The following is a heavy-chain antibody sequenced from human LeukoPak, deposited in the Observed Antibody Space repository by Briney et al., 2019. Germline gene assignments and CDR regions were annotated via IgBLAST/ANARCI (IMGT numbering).Heavy chain of an antibody. D-gene: IGHD6-13*01. CDR2: IKQDGSDK. CDR3: ASGQKLGF. Sequence: VGTLRLSCVASGFTSSSYWMSWVRQAPGKGLEWVANIKQDGSDKSYVDSVKGRFTISRDNAKNSLYLQMNSLRAEDTAVYYCASGQKLGFWGQGTLVTVSS. J-gene: IGHJ4*02. V-gene: IGHV3-7*01. CDR1: GFTSSSYW.